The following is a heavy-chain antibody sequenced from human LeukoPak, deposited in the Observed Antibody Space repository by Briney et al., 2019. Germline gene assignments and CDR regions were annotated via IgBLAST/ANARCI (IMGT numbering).Heavy chain of an antibody. J-gene: IGHJ4*02. CDR2: IYTSGST. V-gene: IGHV4-4*09. D-gene: IGHD1-26*01. Sequence: SETLSLTRTVSGGSISSYYWSWIRQPPGKGLEWIGYIYTSGSTNYNPSLKSRVTISVDTSKNQFSLKLSSVTAADTAVYYCARHLMGVIDYWGQGTLVTVSS. CDR3: ARHLMGVIDY. CDR1: GGSISSYY.